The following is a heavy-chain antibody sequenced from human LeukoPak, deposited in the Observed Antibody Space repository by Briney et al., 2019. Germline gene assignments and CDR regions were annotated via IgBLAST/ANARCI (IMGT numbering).Heavy chain of an antibody. Sequence: GGSLRLSCAASGFTFSSYSMNWVRQAPGKGLEWVSSISSSSSYIYYADSVKGRFTISIDNAKNSLYLQMNSLRAEDTAVYYCAREEVTAIPAYWGQGTLVTVSS. CDR2: ISSSSSYI. V-gene: IGHV3-21*01. CDR1: GFTFSSYS. D-gene: IGHD2-21*02. CDR3: AREEVTAIPAY. J-gene: IGHJ4*02.